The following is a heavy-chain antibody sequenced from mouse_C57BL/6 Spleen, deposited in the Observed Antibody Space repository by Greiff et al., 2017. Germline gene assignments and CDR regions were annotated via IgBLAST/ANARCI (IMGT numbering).Heavy chain of an antibody. CDR2: ISGGGGNT. V-gene: IGHV5-9*01. CDR3: ASTVVANFDY. Sequence: EVQVVESGGGLVKPGGSLKLSCAASGFTFSSYTMSWVRQTPEKRLEWVATISGGGGNTYYPDSVKGRFTISRDNAKNTLYLQMSSLRSEDTALYYCASTVVANFDYWGQGTTLTVSS. CDR1: GFTFSSYT. D-gene: IGHD1-1*01. J-gene: IGHJ2*01.